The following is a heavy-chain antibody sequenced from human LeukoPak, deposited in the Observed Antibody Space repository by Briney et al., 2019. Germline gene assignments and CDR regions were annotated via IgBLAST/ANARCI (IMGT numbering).Heavy chain of an antibody. D-gene: IGHD2-21*02. V-gene: IGHV4-39*07. CDR2: FHHSGST. J-gene: IGHJ3*02. Sequence: PSETLSLTCTVSGASISSGSYYWNWIRQPPGKGLEWIGSFHHSGSTYYNPSLKSRVTISVDTSKNQFSLKVSSVTAADTAVYYCARATDCGGDCLYRNAFDIWGQGTMVTVSS. CDR3: ARATDCGGDCLYRNAFDI. CDR1: GASISSGSYY.